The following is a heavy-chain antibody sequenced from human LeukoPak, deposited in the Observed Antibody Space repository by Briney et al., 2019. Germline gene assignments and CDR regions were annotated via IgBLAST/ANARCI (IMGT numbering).Heavy chain of an antibody. CDR2: ISDTT. J-gene: IGHJ4*02. CDR3: ARSRGPGNHYFDY. Sequence: GGSLRLSCAASGFTFSSYAMSWVRQAPRKGLEWVSTISDTTYYTDSVKGRFTISRDTSKNTLYLQMNSLGAADTAVYYCARSRGPGNHYFDYWGQGALVTVSS. D-gene: IGHD4-23*01. V-gene: IGHV3-23*01. CDR1: GFTFSSYA.